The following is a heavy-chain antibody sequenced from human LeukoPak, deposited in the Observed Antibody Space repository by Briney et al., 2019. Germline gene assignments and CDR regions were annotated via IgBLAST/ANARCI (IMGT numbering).Heavy chain of an antibody. V-gene: IGHV1-69*01. CDR3: ARATVTTFNWFDP. CDR1: GGTFSSYA. Sequence: SVKVSCKASGGTFSSYAISWVRQAPGQGLEWMGGIIPIVGTAKYAQKFQGRVTITADESTRTAYMELRSLRSEDTAVYYCARATVTTFNWFDPWGQGTVVTVSS. D-gene: IGHD4-17*01. CDR2: IIPIVGTA. J-gene: IGHJ5*02.